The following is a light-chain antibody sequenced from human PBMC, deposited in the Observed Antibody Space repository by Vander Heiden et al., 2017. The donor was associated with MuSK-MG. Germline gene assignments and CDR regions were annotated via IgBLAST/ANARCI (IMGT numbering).Light chain of an antibody. J-gene: IGKJ4*01. CDR3: QHNDNPLT. V-gene: IGKV1-33*01. CDR1: QDISKY. Sequence: DIQITQSPSSLSASVGDRVTITCQASQDISKYLNWYQHNPGKAPKFLIYNASNLQTGVPSRFSRGGSGTDFTFTISSLQPEEIATYCCQHNDNPLTFGGGTKVEIK. CDR2: NAS.